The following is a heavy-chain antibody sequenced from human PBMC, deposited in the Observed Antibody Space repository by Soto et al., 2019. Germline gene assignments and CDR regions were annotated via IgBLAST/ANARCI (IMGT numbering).Heavy chain of an antibody. CDR2: IIPIFGTT. D-gene: IGHD4-17*01. V-gene: IGHV1-69*13. Sequence: SVNVSHNASGGTFRRYAISWMRQAPGQGRGWMGGIIPIFGTTNYAEKFRGRVSITADESTSTAYVELSSLRSDDTAVYYCAGSFRYGSVTFDAFDIWGQGTMVTVAS. CDR1: GGTFRRYA. J-gene: IGHJ3*02. CDR3: AGSFRYGSVTFDAFDI.